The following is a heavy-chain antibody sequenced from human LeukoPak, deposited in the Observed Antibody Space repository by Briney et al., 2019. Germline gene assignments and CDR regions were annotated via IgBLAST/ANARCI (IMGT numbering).Heavy chain of an antibody. CDR2: IYSGGII. CDR1: GFTISSFY. Sequence: PGGSLRLSCAASGFTISSFYLSWVRQAPGKGLEWVSVIYSGGIIHYADSVKGRFTISRDISNNTLYLQMDSLRAEDTAMYYCARDHRGAGEPHDSFDVWGQGTMVTVSS. V-gene: IGHV3-53*01. CDR3: ARDHRGAGEPHDSFDV. J-gene: IGHJ3*01. D-gene: IGHD7-27*01.